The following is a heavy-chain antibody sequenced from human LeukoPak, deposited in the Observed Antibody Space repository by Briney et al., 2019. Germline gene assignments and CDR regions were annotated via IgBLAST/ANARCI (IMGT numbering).Heavy chain of an antibody. CDR1: GYTFTAYY. J-gene: IGHJ4*02. Sequence: ASVKVSCKTSGYTFTAYYIHWVRQAPGQGLEWMGWINPNSGGTNYAQKFQGRVTMTRDTSITTAYMELSRLRSDDTAVYYCARARWSSSWYWGQGTLVTVSS. V-gene: IGHV1-2*02. CDR3: ARARWSSSWY. CDR2: INPNSGGT. D-gene: IGHD6-13*01.